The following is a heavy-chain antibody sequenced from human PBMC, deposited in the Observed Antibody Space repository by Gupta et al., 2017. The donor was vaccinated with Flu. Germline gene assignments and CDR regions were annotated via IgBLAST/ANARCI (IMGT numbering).Heavy chain of an antibody. D-gene: IGHD3-9*01. CDR1: GYTFTGYY. Sequence: QVQLVQSGAELKKPGASVKVSCKASGYTFTGYYMHWVRQAPGQGLEWLGWVNPDTGGSTFAQKFGGRITMTRDTSITTAYMELSGLTSDDTAVYYCARSDTAAYYWGVLDYWGQGSLVTVSS. V-gene: IGHV1-2*02. CDR3: ARSDTAAYYWGVLDY. J-gene: IGHJ4*02. CDR2: VNPDTGGS.